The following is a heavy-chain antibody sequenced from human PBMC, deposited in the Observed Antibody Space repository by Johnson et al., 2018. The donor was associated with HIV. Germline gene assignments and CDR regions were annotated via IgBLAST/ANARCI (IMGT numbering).Heavy chain of an antibody. V-gene: IGHV3-43D*03. J-gene: IGHJ3*02. D-gene: IGHD3-16*01. CDR2: IRWDGAVT. Sequence: VQLVESGGVVVQPGGSLRLSCAASGFTFDDYAMHWVRQAPGKGLEWVSLIRWDGAVTHYVDSVKGRFTISRDNAKKSLYLQMNSLRAGDTAVYDCARGKGGLDVFDMWGQGTMVTVSS. CDR1: GFTFDDYA. CDR3: ARGKGGLDVFDM.